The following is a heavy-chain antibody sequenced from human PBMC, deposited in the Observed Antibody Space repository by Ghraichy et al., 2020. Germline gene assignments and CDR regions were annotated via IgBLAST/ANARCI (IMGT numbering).Heavy chain of an antibody. CDR2: ISGSAVST. Sequence: GGSLRLSCAASGFIFSNYAMNWVRQAPGKGLEWVSGISGSAVSTFYAGSVQGRVTISRDNSKNTVYLQMSNLRAEDTAAYYCAKDLVGMRYGMDVWGQGTTVTVSS. V-gene: IGHV3-23*01. CDR1: GFIFSNYA. CDR3: AKDLVGMRYGMDV. D-gene: IGHD2-8*01. J-gene: IGHJ6*02.